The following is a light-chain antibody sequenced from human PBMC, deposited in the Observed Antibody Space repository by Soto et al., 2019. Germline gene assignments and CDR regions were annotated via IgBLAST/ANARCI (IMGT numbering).Light chain of an antibody. CDR3: QKYKTSTFT. V-gene: IGKV3-20*01. CDR2: GAS. CDR1: QTVIKNY. Sequence: EIVLTQSPGTLCLSPGERATLTCSASQTVIKNYLAWYQRKPGQAPRLLIYGASNRATCSPDRFSGGGSATQFTLTITRLEPAASALYSCQKYKTSTFTCGPGTKVDIK. J-gene: IGKJ3*01.